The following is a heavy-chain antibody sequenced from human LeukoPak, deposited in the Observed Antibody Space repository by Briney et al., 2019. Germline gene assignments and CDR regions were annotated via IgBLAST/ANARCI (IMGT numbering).Heavy chain of an antibody. D-gene: IGHD6-19*01. J-gene: IGHJ4*02. Sequence: GGSLRLSCAASGFTFSSYGIHWVRQTPGKGLEWVAVISSDGSNKYYADSVKGRFTISRDNSKNTLYLQMNSLRAEDTAVYYCAKGGSSGWFDYFDYWGQGTLVTVSS. CDR1: GFTFSSYG. V-gene: IGHV3-30*18. CDR2: ISSDGSNK. CDR3: AKGGSSGWFDYFDY.